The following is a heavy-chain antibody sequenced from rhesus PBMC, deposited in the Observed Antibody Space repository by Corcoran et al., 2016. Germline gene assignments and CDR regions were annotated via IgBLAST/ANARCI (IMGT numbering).Heavy chain of an antibody. V-gene: IGHV4-143*01. Sequence: QVQLQESGPGLVKPSATLSLTCTVSGGSISGYYNCNWSRPPPGKGLEWIGAVYSMTARTNYNPSLKSRVTISKDTSKNQFSLRLTSVTAADAAVYYCARQGYTDHLGGLDSWGQGVVVTVSS. J-gene: IGHJ6*01. CDR1: GGSISGYYN. CDR2: VYSMTART. CDR3: ARQGYTDHLGGLDS. D-gene: IGHD2-39*02.